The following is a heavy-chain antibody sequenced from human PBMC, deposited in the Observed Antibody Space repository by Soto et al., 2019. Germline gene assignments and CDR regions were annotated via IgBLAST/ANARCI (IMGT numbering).Heavy chain of an antibody. J-gene: IGHJ4*02. CDR2: ISASNGNT. D-gene: IGHD3-3*01. CDR3: ARVTIFGVVPS. V-gene: IGHV1-18*01. CDR1: GYTFTSYG. Sequence: ASVKVSCKASGYTFTSYGISWVRQAPGQGLEWMGWISASNGNTSYAQKFQGRVTMTRDTSTSTVYMELSSLRSEDTAVYYCARVTIFGVVPSWGQGTLVTVSS.